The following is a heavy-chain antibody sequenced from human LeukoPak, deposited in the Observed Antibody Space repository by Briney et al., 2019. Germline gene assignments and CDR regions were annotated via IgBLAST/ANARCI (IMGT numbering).Heavy chain of an antibody. CDR1: GFTFSSYV. CDR2: IRYDGSNK. J-gene: IGHJ4*02. V-gene: IGHV3-30*02. D-gene: IGHD3-16*01. CDR3: AKDAWGGKHFDY. Sequence: GGSLSLSCAASGFTFSSYVMHWVRQAPGKGLEWVASIRYDGSNKYYADSVKGRFAISRDNSKNSLYLQMNSLRAQDTAVYYCAKDAWGGKHFDYWGQGTLVTVSS.